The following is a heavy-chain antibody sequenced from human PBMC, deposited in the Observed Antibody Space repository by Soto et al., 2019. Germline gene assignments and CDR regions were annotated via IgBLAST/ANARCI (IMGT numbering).Heavy chain of an antibody. CDR3: AKDLVAQQLPLSKYFDY. D-gene: IGHD6-13*01. CDR2: ISGSGGST. Sequence: PGGSLRLSCAASGFTFSSYAMSWVRQAPGKGLEWVSAISGSGGSTHYADSVKGRFTISRDNSKNTLYLQMNSLRAEDTAVYYCAKDLVAQQLPLSKYFDYWGQGTLVTVSS. V-gene: IGHV3-23*01. J-gene: IGHJ4*02. CDR1: GFTFSSYA.